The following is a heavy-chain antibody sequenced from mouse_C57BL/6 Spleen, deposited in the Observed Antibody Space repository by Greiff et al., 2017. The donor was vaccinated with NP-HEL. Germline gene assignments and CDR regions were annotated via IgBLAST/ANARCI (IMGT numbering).Heavy chain of an antibody. V-gene: IGHV1-54*01. CDR3: ARRNSYYAMDY. CDR2: INPGSGGT. J-gene: IGHJ4*01. CDR1: GYAFTNYL. Sequence: LQESGAELVRPGTSVKVSCKASGYAFTNYLIEWVKQRPGQGLEWIGVINPGSGGTNYNEKFKGKATLTADKSSSTAYMQLSSLTSEDSAVYFCARRNSYYAMDYWGQGTSVTVSS.